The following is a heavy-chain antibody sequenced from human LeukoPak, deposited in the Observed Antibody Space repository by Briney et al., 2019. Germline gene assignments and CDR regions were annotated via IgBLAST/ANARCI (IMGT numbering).Heavy chain of an antibody. J-gene: IGHJ6*03. CDR1: GYTFTSYD. CDR2: MNPNSGNT. CDR3: ARGVRYSYYYYMDV. V-gene: IGHV1-8*03. Sequence: GASVKVSCKASGYTFTSYDINWVRQATGQGLEWMGWMNPNSGNTGYAQKFQGRVTITRNTSISTAYMELSNLRSEDTAVYYCARGVRYSYYYYMDVWGKGTTVTVSS. D-gene: IGHD1-1*01.